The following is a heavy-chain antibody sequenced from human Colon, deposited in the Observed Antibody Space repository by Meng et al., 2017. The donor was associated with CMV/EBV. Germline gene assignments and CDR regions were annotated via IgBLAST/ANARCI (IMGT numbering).Heavy chain of an antibody. V-gene: IGHV3-74*01. CDR3: ARDFGGGDDY. J-gene: IGHJ4*02. Sequence: LSCAASGFNLRNYWVHWGRQAPGKGLEWVSRINRDGSAVNYAGSVRGRFTISRDNAKNTAYLQMNSLRPEDTAVYYCARDFGGGDDYWGQGALVTVSS. CDR2: INRDGSAV. D-gene: IGHD3-10*01. CDR1: GFNLRNYW.